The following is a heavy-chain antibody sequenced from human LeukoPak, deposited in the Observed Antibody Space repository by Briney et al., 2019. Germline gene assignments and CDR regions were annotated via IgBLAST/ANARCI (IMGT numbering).Heavy chain of an antibody. Sequence: GASVKVSCKTSGYTFTGYYMHWVRQAPGQGLEWMGWINPNSGGTNYAQKFQGRVTMTRDTSISTAYMELSRLRSDDTAVYYCGRVDRYYDSSGYEREGWYFDYWGQGTLVTVSS. CDR3: GRVDRYYDSSGYEREGWYFDY. CDR1: GYTFTGYY. D-gene: IGHD3-22*01. V-gene: IGHV1-2*02. CDR2: INPNSGGT. J-gene: IGHJ4*02.